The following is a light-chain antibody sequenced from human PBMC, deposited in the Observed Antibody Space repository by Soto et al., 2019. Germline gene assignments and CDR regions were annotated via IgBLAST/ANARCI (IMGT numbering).Light chain of an antibody. CDR3: QHYSGWPPV. CDR1: QSVSSY. Sequence: EIVLTQSPATLSLSPGERATLSCRASQSVSSYLAWYQQKPGQAPRLLIYQTSARATGIPGRFSGSGSGTDFTLTISNLQSEDFALYYCQHYSGWPPVFGQGTKVEIK. V-gene: IGKV3-11*01. CDR2: QTS. J-gene: IGKJ2*01.